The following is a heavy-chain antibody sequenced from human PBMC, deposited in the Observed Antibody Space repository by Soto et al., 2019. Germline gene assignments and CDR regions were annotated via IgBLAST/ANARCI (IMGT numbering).Heavy chain of an antibody. CDR1: RFTFTSYA. Sequence: EVQLLESGGGLVQPGGSLRLSCAASRFTFTSYAMTWVRQAPGKGLEWVSAISDSADSTYYADSGRGRFTDSRDNSINALYLQMNSLGAEDTDVYYCARHCSGDSCLPWGQGTMVTVSS. V-gene: IGHV3-23*01. CDR3: ARHCSGDSCLP. CDR2: ISDSADST. D-gene: IGHD2-15*01. J-gene: IGHJ5*02.